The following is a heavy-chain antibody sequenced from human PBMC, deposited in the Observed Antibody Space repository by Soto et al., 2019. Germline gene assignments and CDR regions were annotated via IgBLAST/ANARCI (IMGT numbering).Heavy chain of an antibody. CDR1: GFTFSPYA. J-gene: IGHJ6*02. V-gene: IGHV3-23*01. Sequence: EVQLLESGGGLVQPGGSLRLSCAASGFTFSPYAMSWVRQAPGKGLEWVSSISGSGGSTNYADSVKGRFTVSRDNSQRTLSMQMNSLREEDTAIYYCAKGLRRLLRTQYYYGLDVWGRGTTVTVSS. CDR3: AKGLRRLLRTQYYYGLDV. CDR2: ISGSGGST. D-gene: IGHD3-10*01.